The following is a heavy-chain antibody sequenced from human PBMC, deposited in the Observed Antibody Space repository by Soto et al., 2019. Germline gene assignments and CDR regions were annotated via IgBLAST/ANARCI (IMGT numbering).Heavy chain of an antibody. CDR1: GFIFGNYM. CDR3: APHVHCSGGSCHYDAFDI. Sequence: EVQLSESGGGLVQPGESLRLSCAFSGFIFGNYMMTWVRQAPGKGLEWVSTIRDGGESTYYADSVKGRFTISRDNYNNTLYLQMDSLGFEDTAVYYCAPHVHCSGGSCHYDAFDIRGQGTMVTVSS. J-gene: IGHJ3*02. D-gene: IGHD2-15*01. V-gene: IGHV3-23*01. CDR2: IRDGGEST.